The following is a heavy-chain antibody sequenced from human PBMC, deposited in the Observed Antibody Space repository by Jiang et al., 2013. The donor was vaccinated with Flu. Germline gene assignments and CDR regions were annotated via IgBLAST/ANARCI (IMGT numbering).Heavy chain of an antibody. CDR1: GGSISSSSYY. CDR3: ARQELLYYFDY. D-gene: IGHD1-26*01. Sequence: GPGLVKPSETLSLTCTVSGGSISSSSYYWGWIRQPPGKGLEWIGSIYYSGSTYYNPSLKSRVTISVDTSKNQFSLKLSSVTAADTAVYYCARQELLYYFDYWGQGTLVTVSS. J-gene: IGHJ4*02. V-gene: IGHV4-39*01. CDR2: IYYSGST.